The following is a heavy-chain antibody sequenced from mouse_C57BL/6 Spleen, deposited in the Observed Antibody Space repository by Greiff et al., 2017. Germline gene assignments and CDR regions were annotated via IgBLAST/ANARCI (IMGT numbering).Heavy chain of an antibody. D-gene: IGHD1-1*01. CDR3: ARQIYGRRPFAY. V-gene: IGHV1-9*01. J-gene: IGHJ3*01. CDR2: ILPGSGST. CDR1: GYTFTGYW. Sequence: QVQLQQSGAELMKPGASVKLSCKATGYTFTGYWIEWVKQRPGHGLEWIGEILPGSGSTNYNEKFKGKATFTADTSSNTAYMQLNSLTTKDSAVYYCARQIYGRRPFAYWGQGTLVTVSA.